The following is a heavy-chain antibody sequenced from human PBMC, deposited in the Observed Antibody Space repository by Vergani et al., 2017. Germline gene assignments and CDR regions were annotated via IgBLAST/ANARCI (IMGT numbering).Heavy chain of an antibody. CDR3: ARDGIAVYGTGYFYYYVMDV. CDR1: GFTFSDYY. D-gene: IGHD6-19*01. Sequence: QVQLVESGGGLVKPGGSLRLSCAASGFTFSDYYMSWIRQAPGKGLEWVSYISSSSSYTNYADSVKGRFTISRDNAKNSLYLQMNSLRAEDTAVYYCARDGIAVYGTGYFYYYVMDVWGQGTTVTVSS. CDR2: ISSSSSYT. V-gene: IGHV3-11*05. J-gene: IGHJ6*02.